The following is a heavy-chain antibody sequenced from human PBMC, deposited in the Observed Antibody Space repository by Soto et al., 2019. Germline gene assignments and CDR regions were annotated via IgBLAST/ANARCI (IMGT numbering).Heavy chain of an antibody. CDR2: ISAYNGNI. J-gene: IGHJ4*02. Sequence: QVQLVQSGAEVKKPGASVKVSCKASGYTFTSYGISWVRQAPGQGLEWMGWISAYNGNIKYAQKRQGRATMTTDTSTSTAYMERRSLRSDDTAVYYCARDLAVGLVDYWGQGTLVTVSS. CDR3: ARDLAVGLVDY. D-gene: IGHD6-19*01. V-gene: IGHV1-18*01. CDR1: GYTFTSYG.